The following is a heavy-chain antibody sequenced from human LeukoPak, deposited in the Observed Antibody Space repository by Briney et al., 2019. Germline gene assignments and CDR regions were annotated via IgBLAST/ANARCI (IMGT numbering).Heavy chain of an antibody. J-gene: IGHJ4*02. D-gene: IGHD4-17*01. CDR3: ARAPYGDYYRYFDY. CDR2: IYYSGST. V-gene: IGHV4-59*01. Sequence: PSETLSLTCTVSGGSISSYYWSWIRQPPGKGLEWIGYIYYSGSTNYNPSLKSRVTISVDTSKNQFSLKLSSVTAADTAVYYCARAPYGDYYRYFDYWGQGTLVTVSS. CDR1: GGSISSYY.